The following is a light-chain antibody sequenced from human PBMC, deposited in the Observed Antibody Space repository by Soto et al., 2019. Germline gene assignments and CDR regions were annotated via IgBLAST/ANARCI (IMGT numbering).Light chain of an antibody. CDR2: GAS. CDR3: QQYDKYST. CDR1: QTVSSSY. J-gene: IGKJ1*01. Sequence: EIVLTQSPGSLSLSPGERATLSCRASQTVSSSYLAWYQQKPGQAPRLLIYGASSRATGIPDRFSGSGFGTDFTLTISRLEPEDFATYFCQQYDKYSTFGHGTKVDVK. V-gene: IGKV3-20*01.